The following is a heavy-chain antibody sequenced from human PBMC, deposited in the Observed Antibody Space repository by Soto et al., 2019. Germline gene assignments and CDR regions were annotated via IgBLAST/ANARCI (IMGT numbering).Heavy chain of an antibody. CDR3: ARTRKEVNLVITKRYYFDY. J-gene: IGHJ4*02. V-gene: IGHV3-11*06. D-gene: IGHD3-22*01. CDR1: GFTFSDYY. Sequence: GGSLRLSCAASGFTFSDYYMSWIRQAPGKGLEWVSYISSSSSYTNYADSVKGRFTISRDNAKNSLYLQMNSLRAEDTAVYYCARTRKEVNLVITKRYYFDYWGQGTLVTVSS. CDR2: ISSSSSYT.